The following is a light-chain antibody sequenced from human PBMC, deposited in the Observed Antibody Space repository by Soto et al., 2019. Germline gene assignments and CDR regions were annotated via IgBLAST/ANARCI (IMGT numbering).Light chain of an antibody. V-gene: IGKV3-20*01. J-gene: IGKJ5*01. CDR3: QQYGSSPPIT. CDR2: GAS. Sequence: EIVLTQSPGTLSLSPGERATLSCRASQSVSSSDLAWYQQKPGQAPRLLIYGASSRATGIPDRFSGSGSGTDFTLTIRRLEHEDFAVYYCQQYGSSPPITFGQGTRLEIK. CDR1: QSVSSSD.